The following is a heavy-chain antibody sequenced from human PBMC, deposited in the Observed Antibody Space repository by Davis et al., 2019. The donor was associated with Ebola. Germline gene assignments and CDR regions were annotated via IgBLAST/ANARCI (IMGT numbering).Heavy chain of an antibody. D-gene: IGHD6-13*01. Sequence: SVTVSRKASVYTFTSYGISWLRQPPGQGLEWMGWISAYNGNTNYAQKLQGRVTMTTDTSTSTAYMELRSLRSDDTAVYYCARAFMAAGTGETDWSQGDDLYYFDYWGQGTLVTVSS. V-gene: IGHV1-18*04. CDR3: ARAFMAAGTGETDWSQGDDLYYFDY. J-gene: IGHJ4*02. CDR1: VYTFTSYG. CDR2: ISAYNGNT.